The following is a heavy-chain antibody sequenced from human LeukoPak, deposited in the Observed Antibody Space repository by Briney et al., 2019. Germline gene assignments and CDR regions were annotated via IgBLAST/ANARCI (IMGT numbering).Heavy chain of an antibody. CDR2: INHSRST. D-gene: IGHD6-13*01. J-gene: IGHJ3*02. V-gene: IGHV4-34*01. Sequence: SETLSLTCAVYGGSFSGYYWSWIRQPPGKGLEWIGEINHSRSTNYNPSLKSRVTISVDTSKNQFSLKLSSVTAADTAVYYCARAPAAGYSRAFDIWGQGTMVTVSS. CDR1: GGSFSGYY. CDR3: ARAPAAGYSRAFDI.